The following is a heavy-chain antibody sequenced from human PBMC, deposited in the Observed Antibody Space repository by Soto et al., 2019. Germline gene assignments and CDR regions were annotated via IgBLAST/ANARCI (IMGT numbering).Heavy chain of an antibody. CDR1: WYXFTNYG. D-gene: IGHD2-15*01. V-gene: IGHV1-18*01. J-gene: IGHJ4*02. CDR3: ARDFSPGVRGVIIFYCARVPIYCSGGSCSSLDY. Sequence: GESLXVSCKASWYXFTNYGISWVRQAPGQGLEWMGWISAYNGNTNYAQKLQGRVTMTTDTSTSTAYMELRSLRSDDTAVYYCARDFSPGVRGVIIFYCARVPIYCSGGSCSSLDYWGQGTLVTVSS. CDR2: ISAYNGNT.